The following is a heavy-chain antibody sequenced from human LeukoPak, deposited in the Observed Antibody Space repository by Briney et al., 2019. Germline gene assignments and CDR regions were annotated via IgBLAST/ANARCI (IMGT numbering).Heavy chain of an antibody. D-gene: IGHD5-24*01. CDR2: ISSSSYI. J-gene: IGHJ6*03. V-gene: IGHV3-21*01. Sequence: GGSLRLSCAASGFTFSSYSMNWVRQAPGKGLEWVSSISSSSYIYYADSVKGRFTISRDNAKNTLYLQMNSLRAEDTAVYYCARGTWATLYYYYMDVWGKGTTVTVSS. CDR3: ARGTWATLYYYYMDV. CDR1: GFTFSSYS.